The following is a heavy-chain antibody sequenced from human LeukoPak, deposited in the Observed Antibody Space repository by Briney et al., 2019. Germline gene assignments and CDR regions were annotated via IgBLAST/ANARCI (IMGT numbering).Heavy chain of an antibody. D-gene: IGHD6-13*01. CDR3: ARARPIIAAAGSGFNNWFDP. V-gene: IGHV1-18*01. CDR1: GYTFTSYG. J-gene: IGHJ5*02. CDR2: ISAYNGNT. Sequence: GASVKVSCKASGYTFTSYGISWVRQAPGQGLEWMGWISAYNGNTNYAQKLQGRVTMTTDTSTSTVYMELSSLRSEDTAVYYCARARPIIAAAGSGFNNWFDPWGQGTLVTVSS.